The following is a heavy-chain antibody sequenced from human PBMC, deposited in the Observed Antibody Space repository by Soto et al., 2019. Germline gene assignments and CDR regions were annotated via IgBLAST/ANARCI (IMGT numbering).Heavy chain of an antibody. D-gene: IGHD1-26*01. Sequence: SETLALTCTVSGGSISSYYWSWIRQPPGKGLEWIGYIYYSGSTNYNPSLKSRVTISVDTSKNQFSLKLSSVTAADTAVYYCARDRFSLIVGATTGAFDIWGQGTMVTVSS. V-gene: IGHV4-59*01. J-gene: IGHJ3*02. CDR2: IYYSGST. CDR1: GGSISSYY. CDR3: ARDRFSLIVGATTGAFDI.